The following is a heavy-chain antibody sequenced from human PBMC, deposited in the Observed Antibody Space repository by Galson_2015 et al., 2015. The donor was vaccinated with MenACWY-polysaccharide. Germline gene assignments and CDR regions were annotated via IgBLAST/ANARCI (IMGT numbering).Heavy chain of an antibody. CDR2: INADGSAT. CDR1: GFSFNTYW. D-gene: IGHD2-15*01. CDR3: TKAVAKYCSGSSCYFNWFDP. J-gene: IGHJ5*02. V-gene: IGHV3-74*01. Sequence: SLRLSCAASGFSFNTYWMHWVRHAPGKGLVWVSRINADGSATGYADSVRGRFTISRDNAKNTLYLEMNSLRAEDTAVYYCTKAVAKYCSGSSCYFNWFDPWGQGTLVTVSS.